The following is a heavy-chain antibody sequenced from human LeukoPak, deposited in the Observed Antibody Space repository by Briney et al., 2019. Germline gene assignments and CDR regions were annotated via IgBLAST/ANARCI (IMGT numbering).Heavy chain of an antibody. CDR3: ASYCGGDCYLG. D-gene: IGHD2-21*02. J-gene: IGHJ4*02. Sequence: SQTLSLTCTVSGGSISSGDYYWSWIRQPPGKGLEWIGYIYYSGSTYYNPSLKSRVTISVDTSKNQFSLKLSSETAADTAVYYCASYCGGDCYLGWGQGTLVTVSS. CDR1: GGSISSGDYY. V-gene: IGHV4-30-4*01. CDR2: IYYSGST.